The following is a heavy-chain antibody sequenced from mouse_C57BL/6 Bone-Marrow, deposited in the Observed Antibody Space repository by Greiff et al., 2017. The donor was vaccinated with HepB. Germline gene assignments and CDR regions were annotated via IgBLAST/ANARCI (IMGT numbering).Heavy chain of an antibody. J-gene: IGHJ2*01. Sequence: EVQLVESGGDLVKPGGSLKLSCAASGFTFSSYGMSWVRQTPDKRLEWVATLSSGGSYTYYPDSVKGRFTISRDNAKNTLYLQMSSLKSEDTAMYYCARLIWHYWGQGTTLTVSS. V-gene: IGHV5-6*01. CDR2: LSSGGSYT. CDR1: GFTFSSYG. CDR3: ARLIWHY.